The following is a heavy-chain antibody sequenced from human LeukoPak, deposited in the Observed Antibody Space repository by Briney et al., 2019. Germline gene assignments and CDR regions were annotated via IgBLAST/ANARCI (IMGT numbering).Heavy chain of an antibody. Sequence: GASVKVSCKASGSTFTRYYIHWVRQAPGQGLDWMGMINPSSGSTRFAQMFQDRVTMTRDTSTSAVYMELSSLTSEDTAMYYCAGYYSISIGEPPPGFDYWGQGTLVTVSS. V-gene: IGHV1-46*01. CDR1: GSTFTRYY. CDR3: AGYYSISIGEPPPGFDY. J-gene: IGHJ4*02. D-gene: IGHD4-11*01. CDR2: INPSSGST.